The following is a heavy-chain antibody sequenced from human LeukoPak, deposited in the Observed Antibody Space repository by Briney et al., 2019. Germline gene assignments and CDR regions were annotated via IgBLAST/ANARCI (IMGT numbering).Heavy chain of an antibody. CDR1: GFTFSSCG. D-gene: IGHD6-19*01. V-gene: IGHV3-30*18. Sequence: GGSLRLSCAASGFTFSSCGMHWVRQSPGKGLEWVAVLSYDRTERHYADSVKGRLTISGDNSKSTLYHQMSSLRVEDTAVYYCGKEQSSGWYRVADYWGQGTLVTDSS. J-gene: IGHJ4*02. CDR2: LSYDRTER. CDR3: GKEQSSGWYRVADY.